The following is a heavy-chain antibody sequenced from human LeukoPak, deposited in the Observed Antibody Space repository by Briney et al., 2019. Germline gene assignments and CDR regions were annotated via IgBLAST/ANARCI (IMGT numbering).Heavy chain of an antibody. CDR2: IGAYNGNT. Sequence: ASVKLSCKSSGYTFTTYGISWVRQAPGPGHGRMGCIGAYNGNTNYSHTLQGRVTMTTDTSTRTAYMEVRSLRSDDTAVYYCARDYYGSGSPNGSPWGQGTLVTVSS. CDR1: GYTFTTYG. J-gene: IGHJ5*02. CDR3: ARDYYGSGSPNGSP. V-gene: IGHV1-18*04. D-gene: IGHD3-10*01.